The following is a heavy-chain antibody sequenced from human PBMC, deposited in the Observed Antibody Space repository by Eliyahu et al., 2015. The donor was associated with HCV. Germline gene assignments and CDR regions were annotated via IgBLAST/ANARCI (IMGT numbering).Heavy chain of an antibody. Sequence: AASGFTFSGSVLHWVRQASGKGLEWVGSIRSKTKSDATGYATSVRGRFTVYRDDSKNMAFLQMNSLTTDDTAVYFCASHLSFNSQGFPGMGVWGKGTTVTVSS. V-gene: IGHV3-73*01. CDR3: ASHLSFNSQGFPGMGV. CDR2: IRSKTKSDAT. CDR1: GFTFSGSV. D-gene: IGHD4-23*01. J-gene: IGHJ6*04.